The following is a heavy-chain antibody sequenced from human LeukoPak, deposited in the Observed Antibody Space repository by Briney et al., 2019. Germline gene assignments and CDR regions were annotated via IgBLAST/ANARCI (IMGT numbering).Heavy chain of an antibody. Sequence: PSETLSLTCTVSGGSISSGDYYWSWIRQPPGKGLEWIGYIYYSGSTYYNPSLKSRVTISVDTSKNQFSLRLSSVTAADTAVYYCASLTAASGAFDTWGQGTMVTVSS. D-gene: IGHD6-13*01. J-gene: IGHJ3*02. CDR1: GGSISSGDYY. V-gene: IGHV4-30-4*01. CDR2: IYYSGST. CDR3: ASLTAASGAFDT.